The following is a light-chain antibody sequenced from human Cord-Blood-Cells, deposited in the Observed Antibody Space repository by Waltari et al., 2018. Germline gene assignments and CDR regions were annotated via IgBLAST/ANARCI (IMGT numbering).Light chain of an antibody. CDR1: SSDVGGYHY. V-gene: IGLV2-23*01. CDR2: EGS. CDR3: CSYAGSSTWV. Sequence: QSALTQPASVSGSPGQSITISCTGTSSDVGGYHYVSWYQQHPGKAPKLMIYEGSKRPSRVSNRFSGSKSGNTASLTISGLQAEDEADYYCCSYAGSSTWVFGGGTKLTVL. J-gene: IGLJ3*02.